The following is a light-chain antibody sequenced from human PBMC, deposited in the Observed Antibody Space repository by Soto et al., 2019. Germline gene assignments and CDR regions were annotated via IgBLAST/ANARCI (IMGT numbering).Light chain of an antibody. J-gene: IGLJ3*02. CDR3: QAYDYSLTAFV. Sequence: QLVLTQPPSVSGAPGQRVTISCTGNNSDLGAGYDVHWYQQLPGAAPKLVIFGNRNRPSGVPERFSGSKSGTSASLAITGLQAEDEADYYCQAYDYSLTAFVFGGGTKLTVL. CDR1: NSDLGAGYD. CDR2: GNR. V-gene: IGLV1-40*01.